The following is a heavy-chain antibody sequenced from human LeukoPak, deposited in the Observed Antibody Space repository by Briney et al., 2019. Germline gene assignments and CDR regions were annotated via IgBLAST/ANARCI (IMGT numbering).Heavy chain of an antibody. CDR3: ARDIATGWFDP. CDR2: IYYSGSI. J-gene: IGHJ5*02. V-gene: IGHV4-59*01. CDR1: GGSISSYY. Sequence: SETLSLTCTVSGGSISSYYWSWIRQPPGKGLEWIGYIYYSGSINYNPSLKSRVTISVDTSKNQFSLKLSSVTAADTAVYYCARDIATGWFDPWGQGTLVTVSS. D-gene: IGHD6-13*01.